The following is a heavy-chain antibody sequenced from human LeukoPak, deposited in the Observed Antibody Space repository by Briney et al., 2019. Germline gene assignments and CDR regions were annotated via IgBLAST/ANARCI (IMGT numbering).Heavy chain of an antibody. D-gene: IGHD3-10*01. CDR1: GGSFSGYY. CDR2: INHSGST. Sequence: SETLSLTCAVYGGSFSGYYWSWIRQPPGKGLEWIGEINHSGSTNYNPSLKSRVTISVDTSKNQFSLKLSSVTAADTAVYYCARGRRYYYGSGSYWFDYWGQGTLVTVSS. V-gene: IGHV4-34*01. CDR3: ARGRRYYYGSGSYWFDY. J-gene: IGHJ4*02.